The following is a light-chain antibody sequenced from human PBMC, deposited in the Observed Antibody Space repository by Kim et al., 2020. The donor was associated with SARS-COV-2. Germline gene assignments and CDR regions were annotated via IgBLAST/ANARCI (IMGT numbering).Light chain of an antibody. CDR2: QAS. V-gene: IGKV1-5*03. CDR1: HNIRTQ. CDR3: QQYASYWT. Sequence: SASVGDRVTITCRASHNIRTQLAWYQQKPGTAPKLLIYQASSLQSGVPSRFSGTGSGTEFTLTINSLQPDDIAIYYCQQYASYWTFGQGTKVDIK. J-gene: IGKJ1*01.